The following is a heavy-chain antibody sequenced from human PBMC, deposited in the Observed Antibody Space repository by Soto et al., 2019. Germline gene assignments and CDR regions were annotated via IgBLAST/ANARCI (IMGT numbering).Heavy chain of an antibody. CDR2: ISGGSRTI. Sequence: EVQLVESGGGLVQPGGSLRLSCAASGFTFSDYSMNWVRQAPGKGLEWVSYISGGSRTIYYADSVKGRFTISRDNGKTSVYLQMNSLRAEDTAVYYCARFPGRGNSYNWFDPWGQGTMVTVSS. D-gene: IGHD1-26*01. V-gene: IGHV3-48*01. CDR1: GFTFSDYS. CDR3: ARFPGRGNSYNWFDP. J-gene: IGHJ5*02.